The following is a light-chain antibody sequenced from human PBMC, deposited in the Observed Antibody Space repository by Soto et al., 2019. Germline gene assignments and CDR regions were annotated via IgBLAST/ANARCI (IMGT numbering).Light chain of an antibody. J-gene: IGLJ1*01. CDR2: KDS. V-gene: IGLV3-25*03. Sequence: SYELTQPPSVSVSPGQTATITCSGDALPKQYAYWYQQKPGQAPVLVIYKDSERPSGIPERFSGTSSGTTVTLTISGVQAEDESDYYCQSADIRGTSPYDFGTGTKLTVL. CDR3: QSADIRGTSPYD. CDR1: ALPKQY.